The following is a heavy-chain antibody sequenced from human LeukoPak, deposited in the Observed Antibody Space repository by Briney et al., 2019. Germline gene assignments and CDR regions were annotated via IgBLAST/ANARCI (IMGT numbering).Heavy chain of an antibody. J-gene: IGHJ6*03. CDR2: IYYSGST. CDR3: ARVPQERYYYYYMDV. CDR1: GGSLSSYY. V-gene: IGHV4-59*01. Sequence: SETLSLTCTVSGGSLSSYYWSWIRQPPGKGPEWIGYIYYSGSTNYKPSLKSRVTISVDTSKNQFSLKLGSVTAADTAVYYCARVPQERYYYYYMDVWGKGTTVTVSS. D-gene: IGHD1-1*01.